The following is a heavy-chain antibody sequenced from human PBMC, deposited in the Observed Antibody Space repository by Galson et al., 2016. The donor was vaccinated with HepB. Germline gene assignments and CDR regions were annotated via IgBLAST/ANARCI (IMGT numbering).Heavy chain of an antibody. CDR2: INYRGNT. CDR3: AKYWGSGGNRYFDL. V-gene: IGHV4-61*01. Sequence: LSLTCTVSGGSVSSGSYYWSWIRQPPGKGLEWIGCINYRGNTNYNPSLKSQVTISLDTSKSQFSLKLRSMTAADTAVYYCAKYWGSGGNRYFDLWGRGTLVTVSS. J-gene: IGHJ2*01. CDR1: GGSVSSGSYY. D-gene: IGHD4-23*01.